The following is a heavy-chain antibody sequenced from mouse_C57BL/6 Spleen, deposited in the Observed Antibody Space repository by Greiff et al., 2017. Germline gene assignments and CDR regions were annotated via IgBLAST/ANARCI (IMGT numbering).Heavy chain of an antibody. J-gene: IGHJ1*03. Sequence: EVQLQQSGPELVKPGASVKISCKASGYTFTDYYMNWVKQSHGKSLEWIGDINPNNGGTSYNQKFKGKATLTVDKSSSTAYMELRSLTSEDSAVYYCARGDYGSSTGYFDVWGTGTTVTVSS. D-gene: IGHD1-1*01. CDR2: INPNNGGT. V-gene: IGHV1-26*01. CDR3: ARGDYGSSTGYFDV. CDR1: GYTFTDYY.